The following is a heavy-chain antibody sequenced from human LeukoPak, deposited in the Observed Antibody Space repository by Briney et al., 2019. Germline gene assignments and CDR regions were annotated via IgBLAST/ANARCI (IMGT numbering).Heavy chain of an antibody. CDR2: IYTSGST. CDR1: GGSISSGTYY. V-gene: IGHV4-61*02. CDR3: ARVIRIAARPVVYFDY. D-gene: IGHD6-6*01. J-gene: IGHJ4*02. Sequence: KPSETLSLTCTVSGGSISSGTYYWSWIRQPAGKGLEWIGRIYTSGSTNYNPSLKSRVTISVDTSKNQFSLKLSSVTAADTAVYYCARVIRIAARPVVYFDYWGQGTLVTVSS.